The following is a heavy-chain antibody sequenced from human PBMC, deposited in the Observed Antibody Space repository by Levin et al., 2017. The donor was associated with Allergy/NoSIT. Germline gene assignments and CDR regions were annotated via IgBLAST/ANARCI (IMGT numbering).Heavy chain of an antibody. CDR2: ISSTGSTI. J-gene: IGHJ4*02. Sequence: GGSLRLSCAASGFTFSSYEMNWVRRAPGKGLEWVSYISSTGSTIYSADSVKGRFTISRDNAKNSLYLHMNSLRAEDTAVYYCARQLGNFWSGYNYLDYWGQGTLVTVSS. CDR1: GFTFSSYE. CDR3: ARQLGNFWSGYNYLDY. V-gene: IGHV3-48*03. D-gene: IGHD3-3*01.